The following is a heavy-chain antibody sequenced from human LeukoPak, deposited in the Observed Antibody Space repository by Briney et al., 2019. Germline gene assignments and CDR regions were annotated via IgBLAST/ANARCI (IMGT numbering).Heavy chain of an antibody. CDR2: ISGSGDTT. D-gene: IGHD6-6*01. J-gene: IGHJ4*02. CDR1: SFTFSTFA. Sequence: PGGSLRLSCTDSSFTFSTFAMSWVRQAPGKGLEWVAGISGSGDTTYYAESVKGRFTISRDNSRTTLYLQMNRLRAEDTAIYYCAKDYSSSFWGQGTLVTVSS. CDR3: AKDYSSSF. V-gene: IGHV3-23*01.